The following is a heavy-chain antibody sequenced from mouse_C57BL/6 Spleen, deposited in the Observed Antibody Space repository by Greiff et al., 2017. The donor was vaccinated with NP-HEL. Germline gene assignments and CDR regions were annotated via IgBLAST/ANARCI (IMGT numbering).Heavy chain of an antibody. CDR3: ARSGPDGYYYFDY. Sequence: EVKLMESGPELVKPGASVKISCKASGYSFTDYNMNWVKQSNGKSLEWIGVIYPNYGTTSYNQKFKGKATLTVDQSSSTAYMQLNSLTSEDSAVYYCARSGPDGYYYFDYWGQGTTLTVSS. D-gene: IGHD2-3*01. V-gene: IGHV1-39*01. CDR1: GYSFTDYN. CDR2: IYPNYGTT. J-gene: IGHJ2*01.